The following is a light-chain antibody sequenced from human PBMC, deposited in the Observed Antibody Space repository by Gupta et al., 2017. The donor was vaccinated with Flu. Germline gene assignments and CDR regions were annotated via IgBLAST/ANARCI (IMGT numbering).Light chain of an antibody. J-gene: IGLJ1*01. V-gene: IGLV2-11*01. CDR2: DVN. CDR3: CSYGSDYV. CDR1: SSDVGVYNY. Sequence: TGTSSDVGVYNYVSWYQQFPHKAPKLIIYDVNKRPSGVPDRFSGSKSDNTASLTISGLQAEDEADYYCCSYGSDYVFGTGTQVTVL.